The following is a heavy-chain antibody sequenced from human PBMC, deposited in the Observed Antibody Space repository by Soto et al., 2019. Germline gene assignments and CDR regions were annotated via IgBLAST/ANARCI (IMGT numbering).Heavy chain of an antibody. CDR2: INHSGST. CDR1: GCSLSCYD. Sequence: PSEPMSLSCAVYGCSLSCYDWSWIRQPPGKGLEWIGEINHSGSTNYNPSLKSRVTISVDTSKNQFSLKLSSVTAADTAVYYCARGAVLMVYAISGSAFDIWGQGTMVTV. V-gene: IGHV4-34*01. D-gene: IGHD2-8*01. J-gene: IGHJ3*02. CDR3: ARGAVLMVYAISGSAFDI.